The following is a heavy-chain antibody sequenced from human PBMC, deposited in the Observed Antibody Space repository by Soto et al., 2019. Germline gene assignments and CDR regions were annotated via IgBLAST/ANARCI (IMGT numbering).Heavy chain of an antibody. CDR2: ISYDGSNT. V-gene: IGHV3-30-3*01. J-gene: IGHJ4*02. CDR3: ARDGGVLGVIDY. Sequence: QVQLVESGGGVVQPGRSLRLSCAASGFAFRSYAMNWVRQAPGKGLEWVAIISYDGSNTYYADSVKDRFTISRDNSKNTLYLQRNSLRPKDSGLYYCARDGGVLGVIDYWGQGTLVTVSS. CDR1: GFAFRSYA. D-gene: IGHD3-16*02.